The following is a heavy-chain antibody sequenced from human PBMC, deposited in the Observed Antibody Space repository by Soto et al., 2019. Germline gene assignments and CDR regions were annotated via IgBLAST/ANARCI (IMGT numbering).Heavy chain of an antibody. Sequence: VKISGEGCGYKFTSYRSSSVHQMPGKGLEWMGIIYPGDSDTRYSPSFQGQVTISADKSISTAYLQWSSLKASDTAMYYCARLITIFGVVMGAFDIWGQGTMVTVSS. D-gene: IGHD3-3*01. CDR2: IYPGDSDT. J-gene: IGHJ3*02. CDR3: ARLITIFGVVMGAFDI. V-gene: IGHV5-51*07. CDR1: GYKFTSYR.